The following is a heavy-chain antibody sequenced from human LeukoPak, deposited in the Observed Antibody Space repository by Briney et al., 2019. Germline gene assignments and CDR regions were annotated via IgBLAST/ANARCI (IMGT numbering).Heavy chain of an antibody. CDR1: GGSFSGYY. J-gene: IGHJ4*02. D-gene: IGHD3-22*01. CDR3: ARGLNYYDNSDHYYLDY. Sequence: SETLSLTCAVYGGSFSGYYWIWIRQPPGKGLEWIGEINHSASTNYNPPLKSRVTISVDTSRSQFSLKLSSVTAADTAVYYCARGLNYYDNSDHYYLDYWGQGTLVTVSS. CDR2: INHSAST. V-gene: IGHV4-34*01.